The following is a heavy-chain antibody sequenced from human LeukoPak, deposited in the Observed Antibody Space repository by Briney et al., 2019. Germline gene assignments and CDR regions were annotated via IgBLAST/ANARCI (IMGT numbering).Heavy chain of an antibody. CDR1: GGSISSSSYY. D-gene: IGHD6-6*01. CDR3: ARPLYSSSSGAFDI. J-gene: IGHJ3*02. Sequence: PSETLSLTCTVSGGSISSSSYYWGWIRQPPGKGLEWIGSIYYSGSTHYNPSLKSRVTISVDTSKNQFSLKLSSVTAADTAVYYCARPLYSSSSGAFDIWGQGTMVTVSS. V-gene: IGHV4-39*01. CDR2: IYYSGST.